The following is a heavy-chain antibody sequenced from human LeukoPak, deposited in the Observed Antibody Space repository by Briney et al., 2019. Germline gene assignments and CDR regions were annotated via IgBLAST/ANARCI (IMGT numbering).Heavy chain of an antibody. CDR1: GFSFNSFA. Sequence: SGGSLRLSCAASGFSFNSFAMSWVRQAPGMGLEWVAVISGSGDSTFYADSVKGRFTISRDKSKNTLYLQMNSLRADDTAVYYCAKELAMIVVVTLGYWGQGTLVTVSS. J-gene: IGHJ4*02. CDR2: ISGSGDST. CDR3: AKELAMIVVVTLGY. D-gene: IGHD3-22*01. V-gene: IGHV3-23*01.